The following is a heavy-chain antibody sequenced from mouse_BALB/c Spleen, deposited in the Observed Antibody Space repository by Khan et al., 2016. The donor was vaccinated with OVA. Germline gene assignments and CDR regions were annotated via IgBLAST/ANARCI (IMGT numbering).Heavy chain of an antibody. CDR3: ARGSYYDSTSWFGY. D-gene: IGHD1-1*01. Sequence: QVRLQQSGAELMKPGASVKISCKATGYTFSSYWIEWVKQRPGHGLEWIGEILPGSNSTNYNERFKGQATITADTSSNTAYMQLSSLTSEDSAIYFCARGSYYDSTSWFGYWGQGTLVTVSA. CDR1: GYTFSSYW. V-gene: IGHV1-9*01. J-gene: IGHJ3*01. CDR2: ILPGSNST.